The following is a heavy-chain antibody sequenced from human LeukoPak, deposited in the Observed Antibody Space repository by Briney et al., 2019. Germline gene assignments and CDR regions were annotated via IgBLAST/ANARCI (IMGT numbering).Heavy chain of an antibody. CDR1: GGSISSSSYY. CDR2: IYYSGST. Sequence: SETLSLTCTVSGGSISSSSYYWGWIRQPPGKGLEWIGSIYYSGSTYYNPSLKSRVTISVDTSKNQFSLKLSSVTAADTAVYYCARDSQAVGTDFDYWGQGTLVTVSS. CDR3: ARDSQAVGTDFDY. D-gene: IGHD6-13*01. V-gene: IGHV4-39*07. J-gene: IGHJ4*02.